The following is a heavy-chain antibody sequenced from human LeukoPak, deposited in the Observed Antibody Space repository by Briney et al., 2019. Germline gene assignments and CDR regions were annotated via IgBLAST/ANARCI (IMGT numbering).Heavy chain of an antibody. J-gene: IGHJ4*02. CDR2: IYYSGST. D-gene: IGHD5-18*01. CDR3: ATQREYSYGFDY. V-gene: IGHV4-30-4*08. CDR1: GGSISSGDYY. Sequence: ASETLSLTCTVSGGSISSGDYYWSWIRQPPGKGLEWIGYIYYSGSTYYNPSLKSRVTISVGTSKNQFSLKLSSVTAADTAVYYCATQREYSYGFDYWGQGTLVTVSS.